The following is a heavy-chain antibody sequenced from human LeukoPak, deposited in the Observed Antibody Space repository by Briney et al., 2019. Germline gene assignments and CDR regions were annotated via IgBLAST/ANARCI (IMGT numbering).Heavy chain of an antibody. J-gene: IGHJ4*02. D-gene: IGHD4-17*01. CDR3: AKVFRKDGDFHLFDY. CDR1: GFTFSSYA. Sequence: PGRFLRLSCAASGFTFSSYAMSWVRQAPGKGLEWVSAISGSSGRTYYTDSVKGRFTISRDNSKNTLYLQMNSLRAEDTAVYYCAKVFRKDGDFHLFDYWGQGTLVTVSS. CDR2: ISGSSGRT. V-gene: IGHV3-23*01.